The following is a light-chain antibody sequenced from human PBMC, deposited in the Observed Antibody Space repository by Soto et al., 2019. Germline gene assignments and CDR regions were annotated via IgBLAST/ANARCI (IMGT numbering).Light chain of an antibody. CDR3: SSYTSSNTYV. V-gene: IGLV2-18*02. J-gene: IGLJ1*01. Sequence: QSALTQPPSVSGSPGQSVTISCTGTSSDVGSYNRVSWYQQPPGTAPKLMIYDVSNRPSGVPDRFSGSKSGNTASLTISGLQAKDEADYYCSSYTSSNTYVFGTGTKVTVL. CDR1: SSDVGSYNR. CDR2: DVS.